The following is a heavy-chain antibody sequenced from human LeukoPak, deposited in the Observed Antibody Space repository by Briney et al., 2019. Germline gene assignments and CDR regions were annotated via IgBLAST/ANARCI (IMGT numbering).Heavy chain of an antibody. D-gene: IGHD3-10*01. Sequence: GGSLRLSCAASGFTFSRHWMTWVRQAPGKGLEWVANTKEDGTKKNYVDSVKGRFTISRDNAKNSLYLQMNSLRAEDTAVYYCAQGGSEIYYFYHGMDVWGRGTTVTVSS. J-gene: IGHJ6*02. V-gene: IGHV3-7*03. CDR1: GFTFSRHW. CDR3: AQGGSEIYYFYHGMDV. CDR2: TKEDGTKK.